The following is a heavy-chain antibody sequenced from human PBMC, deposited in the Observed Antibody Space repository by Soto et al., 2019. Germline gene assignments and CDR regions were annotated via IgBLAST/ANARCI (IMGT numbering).Heavy chain of an antibody. V-gene: IGHV3-15*07. CDR1: GFTFADAW. CDR3: TTDGGNALCGIRAFDL. D-gene: IGHD3-16*01. CDR2: IKNNNEGGTS. J-gene: IGHJ3*01. Sequence: EVQLVQSGGGLVKPGGYLRLTCAASGFTFADAWMYWVRQAPGKGLEWDGHIKNNNEGGTSHYADPVKGRFTISRDDSMKMVYLQMNSLPTEDTAVYYCTTDGGNALCGIRAFDLCGRGTMVCVSS.